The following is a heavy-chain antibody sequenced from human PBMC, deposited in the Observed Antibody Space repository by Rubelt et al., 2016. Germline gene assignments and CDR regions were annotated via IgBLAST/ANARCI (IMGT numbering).Heavy chain of an antibody. Sequence: QLQLQESGPGLVKPSETLSLTCTVSGGSISSSSYYWGWIRQPPGKGLEWIGSIYYSGSTYYNPSLRSGVTISVERSKNQCSLKLSSVTAADTAVYYCARIRSDEVFNDYWGQGTLVTVSS. CDR1: GGSISSSSYY. J-gene: IGHJ4*02. V-gene: IGHV4-39*01. CDR3: ARIRSDEVFNDY. D-gene: IGHD1-14*01. CDR2: IYYSGST.